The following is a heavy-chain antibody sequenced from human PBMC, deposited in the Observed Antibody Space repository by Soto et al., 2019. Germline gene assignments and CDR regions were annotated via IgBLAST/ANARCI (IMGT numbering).Heavy chain of an antibody. D-gene: IGHD3-9*01. J-gene: IGHJ5*02. CDR1: GASISWAGSY. CDR2: IAYSGDT. CDR3: ARDFERSAIGP. Sequence: SETLSLTCVVSGASISWAGSYWFWIPQPPGKGLEWIGYIAYSGDTYYNPSLRRRVTLSPDRSENKFWLTLKSVTAADTAVYFCARDFERSAIGPCGQGTPVTVSS. V-gene: IGHV4-31*11.